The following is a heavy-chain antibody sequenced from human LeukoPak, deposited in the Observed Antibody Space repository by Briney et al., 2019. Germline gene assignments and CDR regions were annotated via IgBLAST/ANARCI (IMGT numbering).Heavy chain of an antibody. CDR3: GREGIPYSPSPYYFDY. D-gene: IGHD3-9*01. J-gene: IGHJ4*02. CDR1: VGSMRTYY. CDR2: IYYTGGN. Sequence: SETLSLTCTVSVGSMRTYYWSWIRQPPGKGLEWGGCIYYTGGNNYNPSLKSRITISVDTSKSQFSLRLSSVTAADTAVYYCGREGIPYSPSPYYFDYWGQGNLVTVSS. V-gene: IGHV4-59*01.